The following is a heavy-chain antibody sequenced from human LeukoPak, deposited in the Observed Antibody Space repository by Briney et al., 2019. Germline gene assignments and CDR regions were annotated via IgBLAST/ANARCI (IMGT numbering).Heavy chain of an antibody. CDR1: GFTFSNYD. CDR3: ARDAGSREFDY. Sequence: GGSLRLSCAASGFTFSNYDMYWVRQATGRGLEWVSRIGTAGDTYYPGSVKGRFTISRENAKNSLYLQMNSLRAGDTAVYYCARDAGSREFDYWGQGTLVTVSS. V-gene: IGHV3-13*04. D-gene: IGHD1-26*01. CDR2: IGTAGDT. J-gene: IGHJ4*02.